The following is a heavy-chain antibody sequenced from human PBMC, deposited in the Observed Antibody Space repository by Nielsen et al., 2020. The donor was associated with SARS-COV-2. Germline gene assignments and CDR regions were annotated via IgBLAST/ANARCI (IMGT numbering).Heavy chain of an antibody. CDR2: INHSGGT. CDR1: GGSFSGYY. Sequence: SETLSLTCAVYGGSFSGYYWSWIRQPPGKGLEWIGEINHSGGTNYNPSLKSRVTISVDTSKNQFSLKLSSVTAADTAVYYCARDLRFLEWLLYGGWFDPWGQGTLVTVSS. V-gene: IGHV4-34*01. J-gene: IGHJ5*02. CDR3: ARDLRFLEWLLYGGWFDP. D-gene: IGHD3-3*01.